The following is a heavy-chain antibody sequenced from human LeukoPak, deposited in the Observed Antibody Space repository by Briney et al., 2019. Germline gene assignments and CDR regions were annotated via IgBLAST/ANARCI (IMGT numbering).Heavy chain of an antibody. CDR1: GGSISSGSDY. V-gene: IGHV4-61*02. CDR3: ARARSGYHPRFFDY. J-gene: IGHJ4*02. Sequence: SETLSLTCTVSGGSISSGSDYWSWIRQPAGKGLEWIGRIDSSGSTSYNPSLKSRLTISVDTSKNQFSLKLTSVTAADTAVYYCARARSGYHPRFFDYWGQGTLVTVSS. D-gene: IGHD2-2*01. CDR2: IDSSGST.